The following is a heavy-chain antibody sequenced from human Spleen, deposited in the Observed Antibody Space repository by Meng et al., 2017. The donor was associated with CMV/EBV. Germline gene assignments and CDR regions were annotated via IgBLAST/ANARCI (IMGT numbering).Heavy chain of an antibody. CDR3: ARSRDYHSYGMDV. J-gene: IGHJ6*02. Sequence: ASVKVSCKASGYYFTDYYIHWVRQAPGQGLEWMGMINPSGGSTHYAQKFQGRVTLTRDTSTSTVYMQLSSLRSEDTAVYYCARSRDYHSYGMDVWGQGTTVTVSS. CDR2: INPSGGST. V-gene: IGHV1-46*01. CDR1: GYYFTDYY.